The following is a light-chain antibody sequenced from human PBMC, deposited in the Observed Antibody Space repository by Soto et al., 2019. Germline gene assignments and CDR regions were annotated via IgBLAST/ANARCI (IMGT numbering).Light chain of an antibody. CDR1: QTISSY. CDR3: QQSYSTPWT. V-gene: IGKV1-39*01. J-gene: IGKJ1*01. Sequence: DIQMTQSPSSLSASLGDRVTITCRASQTISSYLTWYQQKSGKAPKLLIYAASSLQSGVPSRFSGSGSGTDFTLTISSLQPEDFATYSCQQSYSTPWTFGQGTKVEIK. CDR2: AAS.